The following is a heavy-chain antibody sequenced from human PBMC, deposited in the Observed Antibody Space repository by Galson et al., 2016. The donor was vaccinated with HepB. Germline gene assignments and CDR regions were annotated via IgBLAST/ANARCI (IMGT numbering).Heavy chain of an antibody. CDR1: RFTFSNFG. CDR3: AKDLGDRLVTVYYYMDA. Sequence: SLRLSCAASRFTFSNFGMNWFRQAPGKGLEWVSAISKSGDYTYYADSVKGRFTISRDNSKNTLSLQMNSLRAEDTALYYCAKDLGDRLVTVYYYMDAWGKGTTVTVSS. J-gene: IGHJ6*03. D-gene: IGHD4-11*01. CDR2: ISKSGDYT. V-gene: IGHV3-23*01.